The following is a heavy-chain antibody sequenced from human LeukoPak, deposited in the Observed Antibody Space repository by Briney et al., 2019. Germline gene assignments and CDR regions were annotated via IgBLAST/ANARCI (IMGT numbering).Heavy chain of an antibody. Sequence: ASVMASRKASGYMFTGYYIHWVRQAPGQGLEWMGWINPNSGGTNYAQKFQGRVTMTRDTSISTAYMELSRLRSDDTAVYYCATHDYGGNGLDPWGQGTLVTLSS. D-gene: IGHD4-23*01. CDR1: GYMFTGYY. CDR3: ATHDYGGNGLDP. V-gene: IGHV1-2*02. J-gene: IGHJ5*02. CDR2: INPNSGGT.